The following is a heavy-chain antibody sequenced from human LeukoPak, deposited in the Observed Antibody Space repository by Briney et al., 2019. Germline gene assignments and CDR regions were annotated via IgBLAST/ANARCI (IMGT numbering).Heavy chain of an antibody. V-gene: IGHV1-2*02. CDR2: INPNSGGT. J-gene: IGHJ4*02. D-gene: IGHD6-13*01. CDR1: GYTFTGYY. Sequence: ASVKVSCKASGYTFTGYYMHWVRQAPGQGLEWMGWINPNSGGTNYAQKFQGRVTMTRDTSISTAYMELSRLRSDDTAVYYCAREGSSSWYVGGYFDYWGQGTLVTVSS. CDR3: AREGSSSWYVGGYFDY.